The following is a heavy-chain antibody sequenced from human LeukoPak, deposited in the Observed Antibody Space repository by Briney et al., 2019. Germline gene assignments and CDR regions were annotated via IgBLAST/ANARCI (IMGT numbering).Heavy chain of an antibody. D-gene: IGHD6-25*01. Sequence: GGSLRLSCAASGFGFRTYAMNWVRQAPGKGLEWVAYISSSSNIYYAASVKGRFTISRDNAKDSLFLQMNSLRAEDTAVYFCARGTGGSWGQGTLVIVSS. CDR1: GFGFRTYA. CDR2: ISSSSNI. CDR3: ARGTGGS. J-gene: IGHJ5*02. V-gene: IGHV3-48*01.